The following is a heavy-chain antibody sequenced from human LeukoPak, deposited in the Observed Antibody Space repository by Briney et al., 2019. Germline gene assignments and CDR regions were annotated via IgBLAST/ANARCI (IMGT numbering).Heavy chain of an antibody. CDR1: GYTFTGYY. CDR2: ISPNSGYT. V-gene: IGHV1-2*06. D-gene: IGHD3-10*01. J-gene: IGHJ4*02. CDR3: ARGATMVRGVIIRRGDY. Sequence: ASVKVSCKASGYTFTGYYMHWVRQAPGQGLEWMGRISPNSGYTNYAQKFQGRVTMTRDTSISTAYMELSRLRSDDTAVYYCARGATMVRGVIIRRGDYWGQGTLVTVSS.